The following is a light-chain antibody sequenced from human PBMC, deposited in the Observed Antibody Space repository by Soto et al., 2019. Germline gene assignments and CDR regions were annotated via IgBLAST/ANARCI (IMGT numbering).Light chain of an antibody. CDR2: ANS. Sequence: QSLLTQPPSASGTPGQSVIISCSGSSSNIGNNLVYWYQQVPGMAPKLLIYANSQRPSGVPDRFSGSKSGTSASLAISGLRSEDEADYYCVAWDDSLRCAIFGGGTQLTVF. CDR1: SSNIGNNL. CDR3: VAWDDSLRCAI. V-gene: IGLV1-47*01. J-gene: IGLJ7*01.